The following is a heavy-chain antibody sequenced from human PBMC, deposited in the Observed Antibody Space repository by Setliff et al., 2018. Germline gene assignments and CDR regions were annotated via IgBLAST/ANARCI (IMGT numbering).Heavy chain of an antibody. CDR1: GGSISSGGFY. CDR2: FHTGRAT. Sequence: PSETLSLTCSVSGGSISSGGFYWNWIRQSAGRGLEWIGHFHTGRATDYNLSLKSRVTISLDSSKNQFSLRLSSVTAADAAVYFCARESATIGEFPLYYFDKWGQGIPVTVSS. D-gene: IGHD3-10*01. V-gene: IGHV4-61*09. J-gene: IGHJ4*02. CDR3: ARESATIGEFPLYYFDK.